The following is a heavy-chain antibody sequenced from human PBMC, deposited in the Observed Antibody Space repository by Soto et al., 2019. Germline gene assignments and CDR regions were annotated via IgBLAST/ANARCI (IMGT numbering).Heavy chain of an antibody. CDR2: IYYSGST. CDR1: GGSVSSGSYY. Sequence: SETLSLTCTVAGGSVSSGSYYWSWIRQPPGKGLEWIGYIYYSGSTNYNPSLESRVTISVDTSKNQFSLKLSSVTAADTAVYYCARDASATYYYYYGLDVWGRGTTVTVSS. V-gene: IGHV4-61*01. D-gene: IGHD6-13*01. CDR3: ARDASATYYYYYGLDV. J-gene: IGHJ6*02.